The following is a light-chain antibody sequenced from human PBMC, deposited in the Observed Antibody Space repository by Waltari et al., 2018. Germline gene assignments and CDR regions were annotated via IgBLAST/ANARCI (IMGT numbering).Light chain of an antibody. CDR2: GAS. CDR1: QSVGMT. Sequence: EIVLTQSPGTLSLSPGERAILSCRAIQSVGMTLAWYQQKPGQAPRLLIYGASIRATGIPDRFSGSGSGTEFSLTISRLEPEDFAVYYCQQYMSLPVAFGQGTKVEIK. J-gene: IGKJ1*01. CDR3: QQYMSLPVA. V-gene: IGKV3-20*01.